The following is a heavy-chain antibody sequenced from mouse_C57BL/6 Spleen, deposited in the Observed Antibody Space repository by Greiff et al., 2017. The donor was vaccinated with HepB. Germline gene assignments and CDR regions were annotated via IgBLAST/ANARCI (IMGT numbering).Heavy chain of an antibody. J-gene: IGHJ3*01. D-gene: IGHD2-5*01. CDR1: GYAFTNYL. V-gene: IGHV1-54*01. CDR3: ARSDYSNCGWFAY. CDR2: INPGSGGT. Sequence: QVQLQQSGAELVRPGTSVKVSCKASGYAFTNYLIEWVKQRPGQGLEWIGVINPGSGGTNYNEKFKGKATMPADKSSSTAYMQLSSRTSEDSAVYFCARSDYSNCGWFAYWGQGTPVTVSA.